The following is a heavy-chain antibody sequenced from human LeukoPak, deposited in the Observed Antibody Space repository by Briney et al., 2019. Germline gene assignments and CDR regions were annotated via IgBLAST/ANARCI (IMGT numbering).Heavy chain of an antibody. J-gene: IGHJ4*02. CDR2: INHSGST. CDR1: GGSFSGYY. Sequence: SETLSLTCAVYGGSFSGYYWSWIRQPPGKGLEWIGEINHSGSTNYNPSLKSRVTISVDTSKNQFSLKLSSVTAADTAVYYCASSPVRHVWGSYRYTALDYWGQGTLVTVSS. CDR3: ASSPVRHVWGSYRYTALDY. D-gene: IGHD3-16*02. V-gene: IGHV4-34*01.